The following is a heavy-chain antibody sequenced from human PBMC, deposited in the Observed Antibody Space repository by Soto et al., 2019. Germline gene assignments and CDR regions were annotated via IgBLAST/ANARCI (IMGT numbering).Heavy chain of an antibody. J-gene: IGHJ4*02. CDR1: GGSFSGYL. D-gene: IGHD6-25*01. Sequence: PSETLSLTCAVYGGSFSGYLWSWIRHPPGKGLERTGAINHSGSTPYNPSLKSRGTIPVDKSKNQLPLKRSSETAADTAVCYWGRGMRASTAAACRFGYRGQGTLGTVSA. CDR3: GRGMRASTAAACRFGY. CDR2: INHSGST. V-gene: IGHV4-34*01.